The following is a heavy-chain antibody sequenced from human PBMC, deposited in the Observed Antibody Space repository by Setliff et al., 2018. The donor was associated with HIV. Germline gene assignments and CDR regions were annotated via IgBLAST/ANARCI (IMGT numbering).Heavy chain of an antibody. CDR2: INPRSGVT. CDR1: GYTFTDYY. J-gene: IGHJ4*02. V-gene: IGHV1-2*02. D-gene: IGHD3-22*01. CDR3: ARDVWARTMTAVLFASYFDY. Sequence: VKVSCKASGYTFTDYYIHWVRQAPGQALEWMGWINPRSGVTNYVEKFQGRVTMTRDTSITTAYMELHRLRSDDSAVYFCARDVWARTMTAVLFASYFDYWGQGALVTVSS.